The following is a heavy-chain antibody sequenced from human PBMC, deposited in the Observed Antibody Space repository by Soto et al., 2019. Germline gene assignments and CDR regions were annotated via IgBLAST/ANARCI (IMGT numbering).Heavy chain of an antibody. CDR3: ARRDWNGGYCDL. D-gene: IGHD1-1*01. CDR1: GFTSSGYW. Sequence: GGSLRLSCAASGFTSSGYWMHWVRQVPGKRLVWVSRISGDGSSAHYADFAKGRVTISRDNAKNTVYLQMNSLRVDDTAVYYCARRDWNGGYCDLWGQGIVVTVSS. V-gene: IGHV3-74*01. CDR2: ISGDGSSA. J-gene: IGHJ4*02.